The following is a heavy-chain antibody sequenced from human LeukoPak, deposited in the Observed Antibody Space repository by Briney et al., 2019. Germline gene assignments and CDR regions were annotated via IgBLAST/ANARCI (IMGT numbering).Heavy chain of an antibody. D-gene: IGHD3-10*01. CDR2: INPNSVGT. V-gene: IGHV1-2*02. CDR1: GYTFTGYY. CDR3: ARVKMVRGVTPSLYY. Sequence: GASVKVSCKASGYTFTGYYMHWVRHAPGQGLEWMGWINPNSVGTNYTHKFLGTVTMTRDTSISTPYMELRRVRYDDTAVYYCARVKMVRGVTPSLYYWGQGTLVTVSS. J-gene: IGHJ4*02.